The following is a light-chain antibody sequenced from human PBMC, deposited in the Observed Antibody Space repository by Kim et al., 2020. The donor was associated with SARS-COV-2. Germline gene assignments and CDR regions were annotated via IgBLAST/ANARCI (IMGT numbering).Light chain of an antibody. CDR1: QDISNF. CDR2: DAS. V-gene: IGKV1-33*01. Sequence: DIQMTQSPSSLSASVGDRVTITCQASQDISNFLSWYQQKPGKVPKLLIYDASNLATGVPSRFSGSGSGTGFTFTINSLQPEDIATYYCQRYDSLPPLTFGGGPRWISN. CDR3: QRYDSLPPLT. J-gene: IGKJ4*01.